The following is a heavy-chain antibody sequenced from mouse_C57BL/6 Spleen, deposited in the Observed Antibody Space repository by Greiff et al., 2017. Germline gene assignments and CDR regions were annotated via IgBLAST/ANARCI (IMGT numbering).Heavy chain of an antibody. CDR2: IYPGSGST. CDR3: ARADYGSSYDY. CDR1: GYTFTSYW. J-gene: IGHJ2*01. Sequence: QVQLQQPGAELVKPGASVKISCKASGYTFTSYWITWVKQRPGQGLEWIGDIYPGSGSTNYNEKFKSKATLTVDTSSSTAYMQLSSLTSEDSAVYYCARADYGSSYDYWGQGTTLTVSS. D-gene: IGHD1-1*01. V-gene: IGHV1-55*01.